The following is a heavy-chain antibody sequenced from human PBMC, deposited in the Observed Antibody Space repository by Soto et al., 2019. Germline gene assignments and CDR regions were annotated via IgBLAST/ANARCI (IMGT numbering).Heavy chain of an antibody. CDR3: ARDFRVNPLYGMDV. Sequence: VGSLRLSCAASGFTFSSYSMNWVRQAPGKGLEWVSSISSSSSYIYYADSVKGRFTISRDNAKNSLYLQMNSLRAEDTAVYYCARDFRVNPLYGMDVWGQGTTVTVSS. CDR1: GFTFSSYS. J-gene: IGHJ6*02. CDR2: ISSSSSYI. V-gene: IGHV3-21*01.